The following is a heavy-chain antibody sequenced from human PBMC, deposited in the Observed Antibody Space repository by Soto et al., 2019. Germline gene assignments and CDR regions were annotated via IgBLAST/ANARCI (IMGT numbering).Heavy chain of an antibody. CDR2: ISDSGST. Sequence: LSLTCTVSGGSISNSRSYWGWIRQPPGKGLEWIGSISDSGSTYFNPSLKSRVTISVDTSKNQFSLRLSSVTATDTAVYFCAKTGFLSGCRVADYWGQGTLVTVSS. D-gene: IGHD3-3*01. CDR3: AKTGFLSGCRVADY. CDR1: GGSISNSRSY. V-gene: IGHV4-39*01. J-gene: IGHJ4*02.